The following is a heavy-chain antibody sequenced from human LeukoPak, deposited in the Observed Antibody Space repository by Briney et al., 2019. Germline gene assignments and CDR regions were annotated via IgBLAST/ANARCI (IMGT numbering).Heavy chain of an antibody. D-gene: IGHD4-17*01. CDR1: GGSISSYY. Sequence: PSETLSLTXTVSGGSISSYYWSWIRQPPGKGLEWIGYIYYSGSTNYNPSLKSRVTISVDTSKNQFSLKLSSVTAADTAVYYCARPAPYGDYFDYWGQGTLVTVSS. CDR2: IYYSGST. V-gene: IGHV4-59*01. J-gene: IGHJ4*02. CDR3: ARPAPYGDYFDY.